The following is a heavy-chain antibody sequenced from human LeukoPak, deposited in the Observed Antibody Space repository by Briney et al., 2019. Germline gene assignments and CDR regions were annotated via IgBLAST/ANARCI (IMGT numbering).Heavy chain of an antibody. J-gene: IGHJ6*03. V-gene: IGHV3-23*01. CDR1: GFTFSRYA. CDR3: AKDKYNFWSGSNYYYMDV. Sequence: GGSLRLSCAASGFTFSRYAMHWVRQAPGKGLEWVSTISISGDSTYYADSVKGRFTISRGISKNTLYLQMNSLRAEDTAVYYCAKDKYNFWSGSNYYYMDVWGKGTTVTVSS. D-gene: IGHD3-3*01. CDR2: ISISGDST.